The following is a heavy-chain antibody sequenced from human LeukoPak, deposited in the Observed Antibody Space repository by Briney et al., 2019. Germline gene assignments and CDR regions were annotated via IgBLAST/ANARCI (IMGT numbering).Heavy chain of an antibody. Sequence: AGSLRLSCAASGFTFSSYAMSWVRQAPGKGLEWVSAISGSGGRTYYADSVKGRFTISRDNSKNTLYLQMNSLRAEDTAVYYCAKGSGRGYSYGFDYWGQGTLVTVSS. CDR1: GFTFSSYA. V-gene: IGHV3-23*01. J-gene: IGHJ4*02. CDR3: AKGSGRGYSYGFDY. D-gene: IGHD5-18*01. CDR2: ISGSGGRT.